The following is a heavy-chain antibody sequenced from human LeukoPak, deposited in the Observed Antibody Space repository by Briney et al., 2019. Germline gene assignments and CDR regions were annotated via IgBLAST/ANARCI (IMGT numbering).Heavy chain of an antibody. Sequence: ASVKVSCKASGYTFTSYGISWVRQAPGQGLEWMGWINPNSGGTNYAQKFQGRVTMTRDTSISTAYMELSRLRSDDTAVYYCARDSVDTAMPYWGQGTLVTVSS. CDR1: GYTFTSYG. J-gene: IGHJ4*02. V-gene: IGHV1-2*02. CDR3: ARDSVDTAMPY. D-gene: IGHD5-18*01. CDR2: INPNSGGT.